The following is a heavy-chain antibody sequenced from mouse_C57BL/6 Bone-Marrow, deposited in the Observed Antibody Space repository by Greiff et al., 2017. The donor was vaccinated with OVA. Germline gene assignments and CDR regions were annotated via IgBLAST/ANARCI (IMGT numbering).Heavy chain of an antibody. CDR2: INYDGSSI. J-gene: IGHJ2*01. CDR3: ARGYYGNYGGDYFDY. D-gene: IGHD2-1*01. CDR1: GFTFSDYY. V-gene: IGHV5-16*01. Sequence: DVKLVESEGGLVQPGSSMKLSCTASGFTFSDYYMAWVRQVPEKGLEWVANINYDGSSIYYLDSLKSRFIISRDNAKNILYLQMSSLKSEDTATYYCARGYYGNYGGDYFDYWGQGTTLTVSS.